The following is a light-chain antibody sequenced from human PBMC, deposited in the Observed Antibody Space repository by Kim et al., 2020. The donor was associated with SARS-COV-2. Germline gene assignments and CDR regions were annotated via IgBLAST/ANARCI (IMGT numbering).Light chain of an antibody. V-gene: IGLV3-1*01. CDR3: QAWDTSTVV. CDR2: QDD. Sequence: SVSPGQTASITCSGDKLGDKYASWYQQRPGQSPLLVIYQDDKRPSGIPDRFSGSNSGNTATLTISGTQTPDEADYYCQAWDTSTVVFGGGTQLTVL. CDR1: KLGDKY. J-gene: IGLJ2*01.